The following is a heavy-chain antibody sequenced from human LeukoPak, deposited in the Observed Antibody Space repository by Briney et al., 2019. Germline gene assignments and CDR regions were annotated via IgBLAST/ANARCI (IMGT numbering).Heavy chain of an antibody. D-gene: IGHD3-10*01. CDR2: VYPGDSDSDT. J-gene: IGHJ4*02. Sequence: GESLKISCKGSGYSFTSYWIGWVRQMPGKGLEWMGGVYPGDSDSDTKYSPSLQGQVTISADKSISTAYLQWSSLKASDTAIYYCARRDYYGSGSYWGAFDYWGQGTLVTVSS. V-gene: IGHV5-51*01. CDR3: ARRDYYGSGSYWGAFDY. CDR1: GYSFTSYW.